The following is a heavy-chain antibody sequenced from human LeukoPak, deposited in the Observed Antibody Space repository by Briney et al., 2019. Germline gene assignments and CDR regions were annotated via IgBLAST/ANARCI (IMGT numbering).Heavy chain of an antibody. V-gene: IGHV1-69*13. CDR1: GGTFSSYA. Sequence: SVKVSCKASGGTFSSYAISWVRQAPGQGLEWMGGIIPIFGTANYAQKFQGRVTITADESTSTAYMELSSLRSEDTVVYYCARDKRYALDIWGQGTMVTVSS. CDR3: ARDKRYALDI. D-gene: IGHD6-25*01. J-gene: IGHJ3*02. CDR2: IIPIFGTA.